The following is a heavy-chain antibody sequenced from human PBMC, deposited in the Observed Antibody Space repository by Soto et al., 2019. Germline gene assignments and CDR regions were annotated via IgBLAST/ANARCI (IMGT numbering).Heavy chain of an antibody. J-gene: IGHJ6*02. CDR3: ARDEIRFSWAYGMDV. Sequence: QVQLVESGGGVVQPGRSLRLSCAASGFTFSSYAMHWVRQAPGKGLEWVAVISYDGSNKYYADSVKGRFTISRDNSKNTLDLQMNSLRAEDTAVYYCARDEIRFSWAYGMDVWGQGTTVTVSS. CDR2: ISYDGSNK. CDR1: GFTFSSYA. V-gene: IGHV3-30-3*01. D-gene: IGHD3-3*01.